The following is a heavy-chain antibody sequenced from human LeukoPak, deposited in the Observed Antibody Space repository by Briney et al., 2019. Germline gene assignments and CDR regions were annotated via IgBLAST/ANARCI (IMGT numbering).Heavy chain of an antibody. Sequence: GGSLRLSCAASGFTFSSYSMNWVRQAPGKGLEWVSSISSSSSYIYYADSVKGRFTISRDNAKNSLYLQMNSLRAEDTAVYYCARDFSGSYFDAFDIWGQGTMVTVSS. CDR2: ISSSSSYI. D-gene: IGHD1-26*01. CDR1: GFTFSSYS. CDR3: ARDFSGSYFDAFDI. J-gene: IGHJ3*02. V-gene: IGHV3-21*01.